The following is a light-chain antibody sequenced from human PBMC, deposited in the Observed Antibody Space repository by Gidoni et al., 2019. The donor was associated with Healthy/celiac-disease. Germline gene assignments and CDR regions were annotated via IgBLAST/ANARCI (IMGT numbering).Light chain of an antibody. Sequence: EIVLTQSPATLSLSPGERATLSCRASQSVSSYLAWYQQKPGQAPRLLIYDASTRATGIPARFSGSGSGTDFTLTISSLEPEDFAVYYCQQRSNWPPSLTFXGXTKVEIK. V-gene: IGKV3-11*01. CDR2: DAS. CDR3: QQRSNWPPSLT. J-gene: IGKJ4*01. CDR1: QSVSSY.